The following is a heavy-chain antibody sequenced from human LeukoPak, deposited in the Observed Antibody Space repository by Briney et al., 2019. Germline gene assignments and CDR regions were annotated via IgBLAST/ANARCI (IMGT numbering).Heavy chain of an antibody. CDR2: IRYDGSNK. CDR3: AIARAYSSSWSDAFDI. D-gene: IGHD6-13*01. CDR1: GVTFSSEG. J-gene: IGHJ3*02. V-gene: IGHV3-30*02. Sequence: GGSLRLSRAASGVTFSSEGMHWGGQARGKGVEGGAFIRYDGSNKYYADSVKGRFTISRDNSKNTLYLQMNSLRAEDTAVYYCAIARAYSSSWSDAFDIWGQGTMVTVSS.